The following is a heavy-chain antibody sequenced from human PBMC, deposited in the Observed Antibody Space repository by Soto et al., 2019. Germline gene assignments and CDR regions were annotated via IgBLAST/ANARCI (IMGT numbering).Heavy chain of an antibody. V-gene: IGHV3-7*04. CDR2: LNQGGSEK. Sequence: EVQLVESGGGLVQPGGSLTLSCAASGFTFRNSWMTWVRQAPGNGLGWVANLNQGGSEKYYVDSVKGRFTISRDNAANSLYLQMNNLRVEDTAIYYCARGHYGMNLGGVGTMVTFSS. CDR1: GFTFRNSW. J-gene: IGHJ6*04. CDR3: ARGHYGMNL.